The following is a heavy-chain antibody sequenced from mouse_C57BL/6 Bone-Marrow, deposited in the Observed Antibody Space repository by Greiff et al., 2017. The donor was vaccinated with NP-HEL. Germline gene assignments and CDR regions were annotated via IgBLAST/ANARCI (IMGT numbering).Heavy chain of an antibody. CDR1: GFTFSSYG. CDR3: ASHYGKGY. V-gene: IGHV5-6*01. D-gene: IGHD2-1*01. J-gene: IGHJ2*01. CDR2: ISSGGSYT. Sequence: DVHLVESGGDLVKPGGSLKLSCAASGFTFSSYGMSWVRQTPDKRLEWVATISSGGSYTYYPDSVKGRFTISRDNAKNTLYLQMSSLKSEDTAMYYCASHYGKGYWGQGTTLTVSS.